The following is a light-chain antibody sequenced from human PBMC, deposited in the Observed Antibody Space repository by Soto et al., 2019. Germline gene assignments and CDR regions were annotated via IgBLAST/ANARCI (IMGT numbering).Light chain of an antibody. J-gene: IGLJ2*01. CDR1: ALPKKY. CDR3: YSTDSSGNHRV. CDR2: EDS. V-gene: IGLV3-10*01. Sequence: ELTQPPSVSVSPGQTARLTCSGDALPKKYAYWYQQKSGQAPVLVIYEDSKRPSGIPERFSGSSSGTMATLTISGAQVQEEADYYCYSTDSSGNHRVFGGGTKLTVL.